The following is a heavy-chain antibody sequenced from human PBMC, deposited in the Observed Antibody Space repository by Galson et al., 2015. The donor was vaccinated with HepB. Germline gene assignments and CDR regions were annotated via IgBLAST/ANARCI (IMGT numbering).Heavy chain of an antibody. V-gene: IGHV3-23*01. D-gene: IGHD6-13*01. J-gene: IGHJ4*02. CDR2: ISGSGGST. CDR3: AKVRESTRYSSSWYEVGY. Sequence: SLRLSCAASGFTFSSYAMSWVRQAPGKGLEWVSAISGSGGSTYYADSVKGRFTISRDNSKNTLYLQMNSLRAEDTAVYYCAKVRESTRYSSSWYEVGYWGQGTLVTVSS. CDR1: GFTFSSYA.